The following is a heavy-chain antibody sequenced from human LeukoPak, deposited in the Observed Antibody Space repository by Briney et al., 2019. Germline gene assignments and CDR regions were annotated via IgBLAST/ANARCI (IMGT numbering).Heavy chain of an antibody. CDR1: GYTFTAYY. Sequence: ASVKVSRKTSGYTFTAYYMHWVRQAPGQGLEWMGWINPNSGGTNYAQKFQGRVTMTRDTSISTAYMELSRLRSDDTAVYYCARGPEPDYGSGNYYNADLIDYWGQGTLVTVSS. CDR3: ARGPEPDYGSGNYYNADLIDY. V-gene: IGHV1-2*02. CDR2: INPNSGGT. D-gene: IGHD3-10*01. J-gene: IGHJ4*02.